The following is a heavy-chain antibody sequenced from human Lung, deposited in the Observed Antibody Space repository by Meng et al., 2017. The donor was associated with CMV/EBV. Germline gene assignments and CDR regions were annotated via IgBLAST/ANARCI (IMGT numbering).Heavy chain of an antibody. Sequence: GGSXRLXXAASGFXFDDYGMHWVRQTPGKGLEWVAFIRHDGTNKFYGDSVKGRFTISRDNSKNTVYLQMNSLRPGETAVYYCAKDLLLFGGPNAYFDQWGQGTXVTVAS. CDR1: GFXFDDYG. CDR2: IRHDGTNK. D-gene: IGHD3-16*01. CDR3: AKDLLLFGGPNAYFDQ. V-gene: IGHV3-30*02. J-gene: IGHJ4*02.